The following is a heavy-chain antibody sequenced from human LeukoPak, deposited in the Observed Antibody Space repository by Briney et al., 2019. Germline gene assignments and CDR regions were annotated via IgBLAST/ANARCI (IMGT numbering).Heavy chain of an antibody. D-gene: IGHD3-10*01. J-gene: IGHJ3*02. CDR2: INPNSGGT. V-gene: IGHV1-2*06. CDR3: AREKWFGESHDAFDI. Sequence: ASVKVSCKASGYTFTGYYMHWVRQAPGQGLEWMGRINPNSGGTNYAQKFQGRVTMTGDTSISTAYMELSRLRSDDTAVYYCAREKWFGESHDAFDIWGQGTMVTVSS. CDR1: GYTFTGYY.